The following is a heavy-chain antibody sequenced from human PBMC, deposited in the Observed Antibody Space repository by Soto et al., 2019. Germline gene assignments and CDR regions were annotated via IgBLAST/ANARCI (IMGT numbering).Heavy chain of an antibody. CDR2: FDPEGGEA. D-gene: IGHD2-15*01. V-gene: IGHV1-24*01. CDR1: GHTLTEFS. Sequence: AAVKFSFKISGHTLTEFSIHWVRQAPGKGLECIGGFDPEGGEAIYAQKWHGRVTVTEDTVTDTAYMELSGLRSEDTAMYYCARGDCGGGSCYPADAFDIWGQGTLVTVAS. CDR3: ARGDCGGGSCYPADAFDI. J-gene: IGHJ3*02.